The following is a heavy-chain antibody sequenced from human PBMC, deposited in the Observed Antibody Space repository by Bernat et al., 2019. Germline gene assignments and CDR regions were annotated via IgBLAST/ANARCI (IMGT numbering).Heavy chain of an antibody. CDR3: ARGVIVVTNVPDYFDY. CDR1: GGSISGGAYS. D-gene: IGHD3-22*01. J-gene: IGHJ4*02. CDR2: IYHSGST. V-gene: IGHV4-30-2*01. Sequence: QLQLQESGSGLVKPSQTLSLTCAVSGGSISGGAYSWSWIRQPPGKGLEWIGYIYHSGSTYYNPSLKSRVTISVDRSTNQFSLKLSSVTAADTAVYYCARGVIVVTNVPDYFDYWGQGTLVTVSS.